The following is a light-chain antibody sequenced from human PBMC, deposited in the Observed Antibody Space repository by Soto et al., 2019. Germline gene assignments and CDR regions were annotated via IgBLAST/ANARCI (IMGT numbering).Light chain of an antibody. CDR3: QQYGSSPPT. CDR1: QSVSSSY. V-gene: IGKV3-20*01. J-gene: IGKJ1*01. CDR2: GAS. Sequence: EIVLTQSPDTLSLSPGERATLSCRASQSVSSSYLAWYQQQPGQAPRLLIYGASSRATGIPDRFSGSGSGTDFPLTISRLEPEDFAVYYCQQYGSSPPTFGQGTKVEIK.